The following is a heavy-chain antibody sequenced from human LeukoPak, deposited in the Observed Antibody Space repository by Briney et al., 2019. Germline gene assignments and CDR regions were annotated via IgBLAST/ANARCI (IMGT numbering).Heavy chain of an antibody. Sequence: GGSLRLSCAASGFTFSSYSMNWVRQAPGKGLEWVSYISSSGSTIYYADSVKGRFTISRDNAKNSLYLQMNSLRAEDTAVYYCARRAPRGFLDYWGQGTLVTVSS. D-gene: IGHD3-10*01. CDR1: GFTFSSYS. J-gene: IGHJ4*02. CDR2: ISSSGSTI. V-gene: IGHV3-48*04. CDR3: ARRAPRGFLDY.